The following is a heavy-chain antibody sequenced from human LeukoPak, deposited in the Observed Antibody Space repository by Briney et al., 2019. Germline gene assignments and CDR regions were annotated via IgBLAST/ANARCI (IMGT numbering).Heavy chain of an antibody. Sequence: PGGSLRLSCAASGFTFSSYAMHWVRQAPGKGLEYVSAISSNGGSTYYANSVKGRLTISRDNSKNTLYLQMGSLRAEDMAVYYCARVGDLDAFDIWGQGTMVTVSS. CDR1: GFTFSSYA. J-gene: IGHJ3*02. CDR3: ARVGDLDAFDI. CDR2: ISSNGGST. D-gene: IGHD3-16*01. V-gene: IGHV3-64*01.